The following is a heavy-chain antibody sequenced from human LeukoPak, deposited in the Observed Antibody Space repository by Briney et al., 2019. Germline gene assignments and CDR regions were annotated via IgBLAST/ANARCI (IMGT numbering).Heavy chain of an antibody. D-gene: IGHD4-11*01. V-gene: IGHV4-59*01. CDR1: GGSISGYY. Sequence: SETLSLTCAVSGGSISGYYWSRIRQPPGKGLEWIGYIYYSGSTNYNPSLKSRVTISVDTSKNQFSLNLSSVTAADTAVYYCARLRGNYFPDYWGQGTLVTVSS. J-gene: IGHJ4*02. CDR3: ARLRGNYFPDY. CDR2: IYYSGST.